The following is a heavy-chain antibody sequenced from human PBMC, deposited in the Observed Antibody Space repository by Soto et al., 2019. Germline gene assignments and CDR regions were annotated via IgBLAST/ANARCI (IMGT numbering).Heavy chain of an antibody. V-gene: IGHV3-48*01. CDR1: GFTFSSYS. CDR3: ARDPYYYGSGSYPTYYYYYMDV. Sequence: EVQLVESGGGLVQPGGSLRLSCAASGFTFSSYSMNWVRQAPGKGLEWVSYISSSSSTIYYADSVKGRFTISRDNAKNSLYLQMNSLRAEDTAVYYCARDPYYYGSGSYPTYYYYYMDVWDKGTTVTVSS. D-gene: IGHD3-10*01. CDR2: ISSSSSTI. J-gene: IGHJ6*03.